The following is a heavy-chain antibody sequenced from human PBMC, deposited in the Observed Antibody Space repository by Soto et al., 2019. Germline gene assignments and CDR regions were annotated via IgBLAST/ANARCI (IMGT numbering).Heavy chain of an antibody. CDR3: ASADSSGYYFDYFDY. J-gene: IGHJ4*02. V-gene: IGHV4-4*02. CDR1: GGSISSSNW. Sequence: SETLSLTCAVSGGSISSSNWWSWVRQPPGKGLEWIGEIYHSGSTNYNPSLKSRVTISVDKSKNQFSLKLSSVTAADTAVYYCASADSSGYYFDYFDYWGQGTLVTVS. D-gene: IGHD3-22*01. CDR2: IYHSGST.